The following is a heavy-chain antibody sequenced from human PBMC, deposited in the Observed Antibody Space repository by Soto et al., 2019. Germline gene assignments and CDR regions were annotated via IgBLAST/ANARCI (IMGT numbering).Heavy chain of an antibody. V-gene: IGHV4-34*01. CDR2: INHSGST. J-gene: IGHJ4*02. CDR3: ARGPIAAAYDY. CDR1: GGSFSGYY. Sequence: QVQLQQWGAGLLKPSETLSLTCAVYGGSFSGYYWSWIRQPPGKGLEWIGEINHSGSTNYNPSLKGRVTISVDTSKNQSSLKLSSVTAADTAVYYCARGPIAAAYDYWGQGTLVTVSS. D-gene: IGHD6-13*01.